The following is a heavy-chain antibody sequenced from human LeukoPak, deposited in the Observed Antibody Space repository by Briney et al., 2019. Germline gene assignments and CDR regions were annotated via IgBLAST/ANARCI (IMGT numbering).Heavy chain of an antibody. D-gene: IGHD1-26*01. CDR3: AGGEPAGRESGSYYE. CDR1: GGTFSSYA. J-gene: IGHJ4*02. Sequence: ASVKVSCKASGGTFSSYAISWVRQAPGQGLEWMGGIIPIFGTANYAQKFQGRVTITADESTSTAYMELSSLRPEDTAVYYCAGGEPAGRESGSYYEWGQGTLVTVSS. CDR2: IIPIFGTA. V-gene: IGHV1-69*13.